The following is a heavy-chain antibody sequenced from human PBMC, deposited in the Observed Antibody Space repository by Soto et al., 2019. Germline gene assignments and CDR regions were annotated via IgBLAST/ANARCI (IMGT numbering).Heavy chain of an antibody. J-gene: IGHJ4*02. Sequence: QVQLVQSGAEVKNPGTSVKVSCKTSGYTFTSAGISWVRQAPGQGLEWMGWISVYNGNTKYAQKVQGRVTLTTDTSTSTAYMDLRSLTSDDTAVYYCARDLDGSGSYFTDYWGQGTLVTVAA. CDR1: GYTFTSAG. V-gene: IGHV1-18*01. CDR2: ISVYNGNT. CDR3: ARDLDGSGSYFTDY. D-gene: IGHD3-10*01.